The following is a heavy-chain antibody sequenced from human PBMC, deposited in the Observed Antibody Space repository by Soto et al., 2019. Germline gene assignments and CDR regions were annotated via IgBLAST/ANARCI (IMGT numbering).Heavy chain of an antibody. CDR3: ARGYSSGWYSWFDP. Sequence: YISSSSSTIYYADSVKGRFTISRDNAKNSLYLQMSSLRAEDTAVYYCARGYSSGWYSWFDPWGQGTL. V-gene: IGHV3-48*01. CDR2: ISSSSSTI. J-gene: IGHJ5*02. D-gene: IGHD6-19*01.